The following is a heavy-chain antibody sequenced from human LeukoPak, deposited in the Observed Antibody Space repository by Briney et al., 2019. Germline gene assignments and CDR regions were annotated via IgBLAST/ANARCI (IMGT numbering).Heavy chain of an antibody. CDR2: ISAYNGNT. D-gene: IGHD2-21*02. CDR1: GYTFTSYG. CDR3: ARRRVVVTAPPRYNWFDP. J-gene: IGHJ5*02. V-gene: IGHV1-18*01. Sequence: ASVKVSCKASGYTFTSYGISWVRQAPGQGLEWMGWISAYNGNTNYAQKLQGRVTMTTDTSTSTACMELSSLRSEDTAVYYCARRRVVVTAPPRYNWFDPWGQGTLVTVSS.